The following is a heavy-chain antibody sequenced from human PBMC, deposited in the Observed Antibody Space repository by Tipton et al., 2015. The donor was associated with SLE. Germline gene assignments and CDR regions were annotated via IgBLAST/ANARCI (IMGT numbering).Heavy chain of an antibody. CDR3: ARRHYSGPFDS. CDR1: GGSIGSSTYY. CDR2: IYYSGST. Sequence: TLSLTCTVSGGSIGSSTYYWGWIRQPPGKGLEWIGSIYYSGSTYYRPSLKSRVTISVDTSKNQFSLKLNSLTAADTAVYYCARRHYSGPFDSWGQGTLVTVSS. J-gene: IGHJ4*02. V-gene: IGHV4-39*07. D-gene: IGHD5-12*01.